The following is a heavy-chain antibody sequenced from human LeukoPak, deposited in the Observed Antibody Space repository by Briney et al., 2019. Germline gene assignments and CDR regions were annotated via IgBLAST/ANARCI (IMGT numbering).Heavy chain of an antibody. Sequence: GGSLRLSCAASGFSFSTYAMTLVRQAPGKGLEWVSAISGSGGSTYYADSVKGRFTISRDNSKNTLYLQMNSLRAEDTAVYYCAKDSSAWYFDYWGQGTLVTVSS. J-gene: IGHJ4*02. CDR3: AKDSSAWYFDY. V-gene: IGHV3-23*01. D-gene: IGHD6-19*01. CDR2: ISGSGGST. CDR1: GFSFSTYA.